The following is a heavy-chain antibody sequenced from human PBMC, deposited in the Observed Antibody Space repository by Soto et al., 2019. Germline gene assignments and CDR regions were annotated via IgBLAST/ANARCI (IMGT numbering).Heavy chain of an antibody. D-gene: IGHD5-12*01. CDR1: GFTVSSTN. Sequence: EVPLVESGGGLIQPGGSLRLSCVVSGFTVSSTNYPGGTTFYTDSVKGRFTISRDNSKNTLYLQMNSLRAEDTAVYYCHGYGYWGQGTLVTVSS. CDR3: HGYGY. J-gene: IGHJ4*02. V-gene: IGHV3-53*01. CDR2: YPGGTT.